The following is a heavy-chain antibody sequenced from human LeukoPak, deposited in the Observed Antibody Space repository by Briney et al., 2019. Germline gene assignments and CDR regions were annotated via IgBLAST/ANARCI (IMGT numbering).Heavy chain of an antibody. J-gene: IGHJ6*03. CDR2: IRYDGSNK. CDR3: AKDCGGGQQLAYYYYYMDV. V-gene: IGHV3-30*02. Sequence: PGGSLRLSCAASGFTFSSYGMHWVRQAPGKGLEWVAFIRYDGSNKYYADSVKGRFTISRDNSKNTLYLQMNSLRAEDTAVYYCAKDCGGGQQLAYYYYYMDVWGKGTTVTISS. CDR1: GFTFSSYG. D-gene: IGHD6-13*01.